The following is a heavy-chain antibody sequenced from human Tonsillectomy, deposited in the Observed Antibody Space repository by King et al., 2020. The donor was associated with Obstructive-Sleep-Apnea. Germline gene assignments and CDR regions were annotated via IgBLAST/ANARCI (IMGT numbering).Heavy chain of an antibody. CDR2: IYYSGST. V-gene: IGHV4-31*03. CDR1: GGSISSDGYY. D-gene: IGHD3-10*01. Sequence: VQLQESGPGLVKPSQTLSLTCIVSGGSISSDGYYWSWIRQHPGKGLEWIAYIYYSGSTYYNPSLKSRVTISVDTSKNQLSLKLSSMTAADTAGYYCARGSPYYFDYWGAGTLVTVSS. J-gene: IGHJ4*02. CDR3: ARGSPYYFDY.